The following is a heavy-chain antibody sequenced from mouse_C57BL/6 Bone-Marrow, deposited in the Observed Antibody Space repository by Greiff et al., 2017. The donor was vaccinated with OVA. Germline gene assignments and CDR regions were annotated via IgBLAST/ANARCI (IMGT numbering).Heavy chain of an antibody. V-gene: IGHV1-55*01. Sequence: QVQLQQPGAELVKPGASVKMSCKASGYTFTSYWITWVKQRPGQGLEWIGDIYPGSGSTNYNEKFKSKATLTVDTSSSTAYMQLSSLTSEDSAVYYWARTGGYDGGGFDYWGQGTTLTVSS. CDR1: GYTFTSYW. J-gene: IGHJ2*01. CDR3: ARTGGYDGGGFDY. CDR2: IYPGSGST. D-gene: IGHD2-2*01.